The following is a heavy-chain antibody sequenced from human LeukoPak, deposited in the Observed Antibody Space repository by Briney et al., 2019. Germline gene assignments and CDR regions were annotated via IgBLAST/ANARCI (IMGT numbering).Heavy chain of an antibody. CDR3: ARGAWTAYYFDY. CDR1: GFTFSTYA. Sequence: PGGSLRLSCAASGFTFSTYAMSWVRQAPGKGLEWVSAISGTGDTTYYADSVKGRFTISRDNSKNTLYLQMNSLRAEDTAVYYCARGAWTAYYFDYWGQGTLVTVSS. V-gene: IGHV3-23*01. J-gene: IGHJ4*02. CDR2: ISGTGDTT. D-gene: IGHD3/OR15-3a*01.